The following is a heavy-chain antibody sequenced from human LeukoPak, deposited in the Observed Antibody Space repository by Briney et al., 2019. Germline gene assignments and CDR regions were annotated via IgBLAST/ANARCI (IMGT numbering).Heavy chain of an antibody. V-gene: IGHV3-30*02. CDR2: IRYDGSNK. J-gene: IGHJ4*02. Sequence: GGSLRLSCAASGITFSSYGMHWVRQAPGKGLEWVASIRYDGSNKYYVDFVKGRFSISGDNSKNTLYLQMNSLRVEDTAVYYRAKAVTYYYFDYWGQGTLVTVSS. CDR1: GITFSSYG. CDR3: AKAVTYYYFDY. D-gene: IGHD1-26*01.